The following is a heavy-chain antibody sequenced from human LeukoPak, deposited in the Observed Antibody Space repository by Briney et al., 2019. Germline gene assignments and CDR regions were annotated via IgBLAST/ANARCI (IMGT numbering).Heavy chain of an antibody. V-gene: IGHV4-59*12. Sequence: SETLSLTCTVSGGSISSYYWSWIRQPPGKGLEWIGYIYYSGSTNYNPSLKSRVTTSVDTSKNQFSLKLSSVTAAVTAVYYCARSPPDTVGAALGYFQHWGQGTLVTVSS. CDR2: IYYSGST. D-gene: IGHD1-26*01. J-gene: IGHJ1*01. CDR3: ARSPPDTVGAALGYFQH. CDR1: GGSISSYY.